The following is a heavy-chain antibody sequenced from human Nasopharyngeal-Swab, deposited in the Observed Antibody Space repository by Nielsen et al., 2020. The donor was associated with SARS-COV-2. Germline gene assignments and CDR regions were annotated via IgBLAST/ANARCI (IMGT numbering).Heavy chain of an antibody. CDR2: INHSGST. D-gene: IGHD3-16*01. J-gene: IGHJ4*02. V-gene: IGHV4-34*01. CDR3: ARGESYDYVWEK. Sequence: GSLRLSCAVHGGSFSGYYWSWIRQPPGKGLEWIGEINHSGSTNYNPSLKSRVTISVDTSKNQFSLKLSSVTAADTAVYYCARGESYDYVWEKWGQGTLVTVSS. CDR1: GGSFSGYY.